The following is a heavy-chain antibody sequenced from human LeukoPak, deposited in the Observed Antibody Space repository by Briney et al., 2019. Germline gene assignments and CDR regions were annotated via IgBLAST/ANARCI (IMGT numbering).Heavy chain of an antibody. CDR1: GYSFAHYW. J-gene: IGHJ3*02. Sequence: GESLKISCKGSGYSFAHYWIGWVRQMPGKGLEWMGIIYPGDSDTRYSPSFQRQVTISADKSISTAYLQWNSLKASDTAMYYCARHGPYGGNSDEAFDIWGQGTMVTVSS. CDR3: ARHGPYGGNSDEAFDI. V-gene: IGHV5-51*01. D-gene: IGHD4-23*01. CDR2: IYPGDSDT.